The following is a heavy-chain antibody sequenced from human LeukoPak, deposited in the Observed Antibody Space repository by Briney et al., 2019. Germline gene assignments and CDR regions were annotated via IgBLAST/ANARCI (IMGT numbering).Heavy chain of an antibody. J-gene: IGHJ1*01. CDR1: GGSNSSSSYY. Sequence: SETLSLTCTVSGGSNSSSSYYWGWIRQPPGKGLEWIGSIYYSGSTYYNPSLKSRVTISVDTSKNQFSLKLSSVTAADTAVYYCARRGAAAGFDWGQGTLVTVSS. V-gene: IGHV4-39*01. D-gene: IGHD6-13*01. CDR2: IYYSGST. CDR3: ARRGAAAGFD.